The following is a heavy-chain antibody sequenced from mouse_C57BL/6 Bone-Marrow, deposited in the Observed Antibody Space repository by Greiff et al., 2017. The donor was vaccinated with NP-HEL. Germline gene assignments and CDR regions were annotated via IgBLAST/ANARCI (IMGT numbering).Heavy chain of an antibody. V-gene: IGHV1-50*01. Sequence: QVQLQQPGAELVKPGASVKLSCKASGYTFTSYWMQWVKQRPGQGLEWIGEIDPSDSYTNYNQKFKGKATLTVDTSSSTAYMQLSSLTSEDSAVYYCAKDWAYYFDYGGQGTTPTVSS. CDR2: IDPSDSYT. D-gene: IGHD4-1*01. CDR3: AKDWAYYFDY. CDR1: GYTFTSYW. J-gene: IGHJ2*01.